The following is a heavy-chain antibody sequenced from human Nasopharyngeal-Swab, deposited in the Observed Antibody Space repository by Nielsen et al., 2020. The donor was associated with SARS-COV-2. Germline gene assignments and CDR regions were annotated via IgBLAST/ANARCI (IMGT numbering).Heavy chain of an antibody. CDR1: GFTFISYA. J-gene: IGHJ4*02. Sequence: GESLKISCAASGFTFISYAMSWVRQAPGKGLEWVSSISGNTFTTYYTNSVKGRFTISRDNSKNTLSLQMNSLRAEDTAVYYCAKEMGLVGGIANSLFDYWGQGTLVTVSS. CDR3: AKEMGLVGGIANSLFDY. V-gene: IGHV3-23*01. D-gene: IGHD3/OR15-3a*01. CDR2: ISGNTFTT.